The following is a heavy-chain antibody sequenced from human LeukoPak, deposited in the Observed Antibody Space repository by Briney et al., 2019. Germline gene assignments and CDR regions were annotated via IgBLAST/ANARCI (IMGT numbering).Heavy chain of an antibody. J-gene: IGHJ5*02. CDR1: GGSISSSSYY. V-gene: IGHV4-39*01. CDR3: ARHIGYGDSGIDP. CDR2: IYYSGST. Sequence: SETLSLTCTVSGGSISSSSYYWGWLRQPPGTGREWIGSIYYSGSTYYNPSLKSRVTISVDTSKNQFSLKLSSVTAADTAVYYCARHIGYGDSGIDPWGQGTLVTVSS. D-gene: IGHD4-17*01.